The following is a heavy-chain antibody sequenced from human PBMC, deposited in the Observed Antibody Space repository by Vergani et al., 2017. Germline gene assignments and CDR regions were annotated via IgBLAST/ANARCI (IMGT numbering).Heavy chain of an antibody. V-gene: IGHV3-21*01. Sequence: EVQLLESGGGLVQPGGSLRLSCAASGFTFSSYSMNWVRQAPGKGLEWVSSISSSSSYIYYADSVKGRFTISRDNAKNSLYLQMNSLRAEDTAVYYCAREGVVVVPAAMEGSSTPYYYYYGMDVWGQGTTVTVSS. CDR2: ISSSSSYI. CDR3: AREGVVVVPAAMEGSSTPYYYYYGMDV. J-gene: IGHJ6*02. CDR1: GFTFSSYS. D-gene: IGHD2-2*01.